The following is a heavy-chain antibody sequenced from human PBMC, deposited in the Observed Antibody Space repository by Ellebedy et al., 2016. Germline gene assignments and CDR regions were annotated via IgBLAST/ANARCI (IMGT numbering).Heavy chain of an antibody. D-gene: IGHD5-18*01. CDR3: ATYLAADTAMVGFDY. J-gene: IGHJ4*02. CDR2: INPNSGGT. CDR1: GYTFTGYY. V-gene: IGHV1-2*02. Sequence: ASVKVSCXASGYTFTGYYMHWVRQAPGQGLEWMGWINPNSGGTNYAQKFQGRVTMTRDTSISTAYMELSRLRSDDTAVYYCATYLAADTAMVGFDYWGQGTLVTVSS.